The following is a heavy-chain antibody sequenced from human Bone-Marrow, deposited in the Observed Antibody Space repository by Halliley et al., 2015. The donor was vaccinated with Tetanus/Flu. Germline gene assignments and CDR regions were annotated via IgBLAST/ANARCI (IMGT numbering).Heavy chain of an antibody. Sequence: SLRLSCAASGFTFSTYGMTWVRQAPGKGLEWVSVISGDGDSTYYADSVKGRFTISRDNSKNTLYLQMNSLRAEDTVVYYCAKAIHYFDSRGTWDWGQGTLVPVSS. CDR3: AKAIHYFDSRGTWD. CDR1: GFTFSTYG. D-gene: IGHD3-22*01. J-gene: IGHJ4*02. CDR2: ISGDGDST. V-gene: IGHV3-23*01.